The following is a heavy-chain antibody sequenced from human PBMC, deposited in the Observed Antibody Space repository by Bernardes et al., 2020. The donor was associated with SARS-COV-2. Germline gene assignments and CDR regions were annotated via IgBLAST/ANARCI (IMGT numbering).Heavy chain of an antibody. CDR2: ICHDGSRE. Sequence: GGSLRLSCAASGFTFRDYTMNWVRQAPGTGLEWVAVICHDGSREYYVDSVKGRFAISRDNSNNTLYLQMNNLRVEDTALYSCATEDCELLESWGQGTLVTLSS. D-gene: IGHD2-21*01. J-gene: IGHJ5*01. V-gene: IGHV3-33*01. CDR1: GFTFRDYT. CDR3: ATEDCELLES.